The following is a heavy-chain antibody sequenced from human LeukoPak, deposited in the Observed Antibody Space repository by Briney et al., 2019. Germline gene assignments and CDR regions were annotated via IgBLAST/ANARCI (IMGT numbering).Heavy chain of an antibody. CDR1: GGSMNTISYY. CDR2: VYSRGSI. CDR3: ARDRLSLGAFDI. V-gene: IGHV4-39*07. Sequence: ASETLSLTCTVSGGSMNTISYYWVWIRQAPEKGLEWTGSVYSRGSIYSNPSLRSRVTISLDTSKNQFSLNLSSVTVADTAVYYCARDRLSLGAFDIWGPGTTVIVSS. J-gene: IGHJ3*02. D-gene: IGHD3-16*01.